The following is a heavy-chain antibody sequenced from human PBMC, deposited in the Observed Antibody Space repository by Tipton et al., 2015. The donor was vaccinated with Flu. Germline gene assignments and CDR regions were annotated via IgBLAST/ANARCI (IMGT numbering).Heavy chain of an antibody. Sequence: QLVQSGGGVVQPGRSLRLSCAASGFTFRSYVMHWVRQAPGKGLEWVAFISYDGNNRDYAASVKGRFTISRDNAKKSLFLQMNSLRPEDTAVYYCVRKGFGDYWGQGTLVTVSS. J-gene: IGHJ4*02. CDR3: VRKGFGDY. CDR1: GFTFRSYV. CDR2: ISYDGNNR. V-gene: IGHV3-33*08. D-gene: IGHD3-10*01.